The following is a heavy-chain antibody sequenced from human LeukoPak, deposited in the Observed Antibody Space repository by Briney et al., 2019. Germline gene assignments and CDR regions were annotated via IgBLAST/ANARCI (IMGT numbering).Heavy chain of an antibody. J-gene: IGHJ4*02. D-gene: IGHD4-23*01. V-gene: IGHV3-48*02. CDR3: ARVAAGYSVNYFDY. Sequence: GGSLRLSCAASEFAFSTYNMNWVRQAPGKGLEWVSYISTGSSTTYYADSVKGRFTISRDNVENSLYLQMNSLRDEDTAVYYCARVAAGYSVNYFDYWGQGTLVTASS. CDR2: ISTGSSTT. CDR1: EFAFSTYN.